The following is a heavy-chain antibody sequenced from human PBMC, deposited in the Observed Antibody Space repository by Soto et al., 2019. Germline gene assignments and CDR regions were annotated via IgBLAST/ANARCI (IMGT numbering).Heavy chain of an antibody. J-gene: IGHJ4*02. D-gene: IGHD6-6*01. Sequence: EVQLLESGGGLEQPGGSLRLSCAASGFTFSSNAMSWVRQAPGKGLEWVSAISGGGGGNTYYADSVKGRFTISRDDSKNTLYLQMNSLRVEDTAVYYCAKESSSSFDSWGQGTLVTVSS. V-gene: IGHV3-23*01. CDR3: AKESSSSFDS. CDR1: GFTFSSNA. CDR2: ISGGGGGNT.